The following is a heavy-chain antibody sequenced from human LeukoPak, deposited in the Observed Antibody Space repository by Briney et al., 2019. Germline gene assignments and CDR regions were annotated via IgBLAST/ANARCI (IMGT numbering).Heavy chain of an antibody. CDR3: ARDNNWNYPDY. D-gene: IGHD1-7*01. CDR1: GFTFSSYW. V-gene: IGHV3-74*01. CDR2: ISSDGSST. J-gene: IGHJ4*02. Sequence: GVSLRLSCAASGFTFSSYWMHWVRQASGKGLVWVSRISSDGSSTRYADSVKGRFTISRDNAKNTLILHMNSLRAEDTAVYYCARDNNWNYPDYWGQGTLVTVS.